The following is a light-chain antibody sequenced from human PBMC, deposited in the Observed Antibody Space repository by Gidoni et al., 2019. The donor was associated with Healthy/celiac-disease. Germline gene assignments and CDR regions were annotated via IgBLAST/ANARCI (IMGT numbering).Light chain of an antibody. CDR2: AAS. J-gene: IGKJ4*02. CDR1: QSISSY. Sequence: DIQPTQSPSSLSASVGDRVTITCRASQSISSYLNWFQQKPGKAPKLLIYAASSLQSGVPSKFSGSGSGTDFTLTISSLQPEDFATYYCQQNYSTPRTFXRXTKVEIK. V-gene: IGKV1-39*01. CDR3: QQNYSTPRT.